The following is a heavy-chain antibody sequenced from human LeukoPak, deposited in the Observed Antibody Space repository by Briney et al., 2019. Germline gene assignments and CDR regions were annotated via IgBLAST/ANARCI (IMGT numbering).Heavy chain of an antibody. CDR1: GFTFSSYS. J-gene: IGHJ4*02. CDR2: ISSSSSTI. Sequence: GGSLRPSCAASGFTFSSYSMNSVRQAPGKGLEWVSYISSSSSTIYYADSVKGRFTISRDNAKNSLYLQMNSLRAEDTAVYYCARDLPVDYWGQGTLVTVSS. D-gene: IGHD4-17*01. V-gene: IGHV3-48*01. CDR3: ARDLPVDY.